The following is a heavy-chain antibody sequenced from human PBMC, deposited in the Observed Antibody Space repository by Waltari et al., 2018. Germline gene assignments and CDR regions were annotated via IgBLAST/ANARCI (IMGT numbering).Heavy chain of an antibody. CDR1: GGSCSGYY. Sequence: QVQLQQWGAGLLKPSETLSLTCAVYGGSCSGYYWSWIRQPPGKGLEWIGKINHSGINNNNPSLTIRVTISVDTSKNQFSLKLSSVTAADTAVYYCARTKRGYSSSWYFDYWGQGTLVTVSS. CDR2: INHSGIN. J-gene: IGHJ4*02. D-gene: IGHD6-13*01. CDR3: ARTKRGYSSSWYFDY. V-gene: IGHV4-34*01.